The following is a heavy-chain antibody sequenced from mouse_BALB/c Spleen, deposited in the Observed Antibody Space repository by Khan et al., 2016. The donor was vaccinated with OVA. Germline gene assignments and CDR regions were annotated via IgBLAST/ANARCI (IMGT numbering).Heavy chain of an antibody. Sequence: ESGPGLVKPSQSLSLTCTVTGYSITSGYGWNWIRQFPGNKLEWMGYISYSGSTNYNPSLKSRISITRDTSKNQFFMQLNSVTTEDTATYYCARTARIKYWGQGTTLTVSS. J-gene: IGHJ2*01. V-gene: IGHV3-2*02. CDR3: ARTARIKY. CDR1: GYSITSGYG. CDR2: ISYSGST. D-gene: IGHD1-2*01.